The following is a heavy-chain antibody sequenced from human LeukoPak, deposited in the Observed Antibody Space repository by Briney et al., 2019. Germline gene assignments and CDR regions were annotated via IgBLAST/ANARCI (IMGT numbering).Heavy chain of an antibody. V-gene: IGHV4-39*01. Sequence: SETLSLTCTVSGGSISSSSYYWGWIRQPPGKGLEWIGSIYYSGSTYYNPSLKSRVTISVDTSKNQFSLKLSSVTAADTAVYYCARHYDFWSGFPDFVYWGQGTLVTVSS. CDR2: IYYSGST. J-gene: IGHJ4*02. CDR1: GGSISSSSYY. D-gene: IGHD3-3*01. CDR3: ARHYDFWSGFPDFVY.